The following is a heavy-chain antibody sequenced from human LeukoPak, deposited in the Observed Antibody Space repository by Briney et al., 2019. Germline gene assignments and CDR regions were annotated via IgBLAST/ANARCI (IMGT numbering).Heavy chain of an antibody. J-gene: IGHJ5*02. D-gene: IGHD3-10*01. CDR2: INPNSGGT. CDR3: ASETYYYGSGNKGGFDP. V-gene: IGHV1-2*02. CDR1: GYTFTGYY. Sequence: GASVKVSCKASGYTFTGYYMHWVRQAPGQGLEWMGWINPNSGGTNYAQKFQGRVTMTRDTSISTAYMELSRLRSDDTAVYYCASETYYYGSGNKGGFDPWGQGTLVTVSS.